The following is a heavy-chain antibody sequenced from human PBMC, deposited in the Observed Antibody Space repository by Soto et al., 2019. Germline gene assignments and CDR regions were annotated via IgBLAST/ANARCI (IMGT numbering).Heavy chain of an antibody. CDR2: ISYDGSNK. Sequence: GGSLRLSCAASGFTFSSYGMHWVRQAPGKGLEWVAVISYDGSNKYYADSVKGRFTISRDNSKNTLYLQMNSLRAEDTAVYYCAKDRHGGGYSPSMVFDYWGQGTLVTVSS. J-gene: IGHJ4*02. CDR1: GFTFSSYG. V-gene: IGHV3-30*18. CDR3: AKDRHGGGYSPSMVFDY. D-gene: IGHD5-18*01.